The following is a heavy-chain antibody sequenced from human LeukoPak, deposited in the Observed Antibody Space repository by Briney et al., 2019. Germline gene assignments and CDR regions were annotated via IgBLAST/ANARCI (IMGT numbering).Heavy chain of an antibody. D-gene: IGHD5-18*01. CDR3: ARRKGDTAMVMFDY. V-gene: IGHV4-59*08. CDR2: IYYSGST. CDR1: GGSFSGYY. Sequence: SETLSLTCAVYGGSFSGYYWSWIRQPPGKGLEWIGYIYYSGSTNYNPSLKSRVTISVDTSKNQFSLKLSSVTAADTAVYYCARRKGDTAMVMFDYWGQGTLVTVSS. J-gene: IGHJ4*02.